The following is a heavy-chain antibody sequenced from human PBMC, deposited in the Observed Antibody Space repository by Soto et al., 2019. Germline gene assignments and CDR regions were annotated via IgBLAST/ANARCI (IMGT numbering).Heavy chain of an antibody. CDR1: QFTFGGLG. CDR3: VSWMSAHFDY. J-gene: IGHJ4*02. CDR2: ISRDEDNT. Sequence: VLLLESGGGFVQPGGSVRLSCAAPQFTFGGLGLSWVRQSPGRGLEWVATISRDEDNTHYADSVNGRFTISKDRSTNTLHLHMASLRAEDTAMYYCVSWMSAHFDYWSRGTLVTVSS. V-gene: IGHV3-23*01. D-gene: IGHD2-2*03.